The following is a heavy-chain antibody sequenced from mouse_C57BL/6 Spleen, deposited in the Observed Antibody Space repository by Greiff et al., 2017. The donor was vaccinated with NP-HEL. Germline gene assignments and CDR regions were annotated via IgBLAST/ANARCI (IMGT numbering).Heavy chain of an antibody. V-gene: IGHV1-26*01. CDR3: ARRFLYYSNSWFAY. CDR2: INPNNGGT. D-gene: IGHD2-5*01. Sequence: EVQLQQSGPELVKPGASVKISCKASGYTFTDYYMNWVKQSHGKSLEWIGDINPNNGGTSYNQKFKGKATLTVDKSSSTAYMELRSLTSEDSAVYYCARRFLYYSNSWFAYWGQGTLVTVSA. J-gene: IGHJ3*01. CDR1: GYTFTDYY.